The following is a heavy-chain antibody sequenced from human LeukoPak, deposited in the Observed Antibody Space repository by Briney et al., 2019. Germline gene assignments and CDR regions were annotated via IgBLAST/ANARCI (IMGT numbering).Heavy chain of an antibody. Sequence: SETLSLTCTVSGDFISRYYWSWIRQSPGRGLEWIGYVYDRGGTNYNPSLKSRAIISADTSKNQFSLKVTSVTAADTAVYYCARASDSGDWHLGYWGQGTLVTVSS. CDR3: ARASDSGDWHLGY. V-gene: IGHV4-59*01. J-gene: IGHJ4*02. D-gene: IGHD2-21*02. CDR2: VYDRGGT. CDR1: GDFISRYY.